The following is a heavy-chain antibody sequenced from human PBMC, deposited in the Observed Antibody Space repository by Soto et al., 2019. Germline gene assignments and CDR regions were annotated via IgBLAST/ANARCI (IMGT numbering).Heavy chain of an antibody. CDR2: IYYSGST. CDR1: GGSISSGGYY. Sequence: SETLSLTCTVSGGSISSGGYYWSWIRQHPGKGLEWIGYIYYSGSTYYNPSLKSRVTISVDTSKNQFSLKLSSVTAADTAAYYCARLPYDSSGYRLDPWGQGTLVTVSS. CDR3: ARLPYDSSGYRLDP. J-gene: IGHJ5*02. D-gene: IGHD3-22*01. V-gene: IGHV4-31*03.